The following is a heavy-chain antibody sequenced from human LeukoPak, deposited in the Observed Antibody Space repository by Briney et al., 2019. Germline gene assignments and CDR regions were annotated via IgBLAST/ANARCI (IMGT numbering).Heavy chain of an antibody. D-gene: IGHD3-3*01. CDR1: GYTFTSYD. CDR3: ARGSMTYYDFWSGYYRHQEHFDY. Sequence: ASVKVSCTASGYTFTSYDINWVRQAPGQGLEWMGWMNPNSGNTGYAQKFQGRVTMTRNTSISTAYMELSSLRSEDTAVYYCARGSMTYYDFWSGYYRHQEHFDYWGQGTLVTVSS. CDR2: MNPNSGNT. J-gene: IGHJ4*02. V-gene: IGHV1-8*01.